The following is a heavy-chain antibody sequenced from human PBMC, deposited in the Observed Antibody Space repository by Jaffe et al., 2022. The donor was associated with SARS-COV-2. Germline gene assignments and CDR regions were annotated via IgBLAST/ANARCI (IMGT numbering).Heavy chain of an antibody. CDR1: GFSLSTSGVG. CDR2: IYWDDDK. V-gene: IGHV2-5*02. CDR3: AAIVGATTFDY. J-gene: IGHJ4*02. D-gene: IGHD1-26*01. Sequence: QITLKESGPTLVKPTQTLTLTCTFSGFSLSTSGVGVGWIRQPPGKALEWLAVIYWDDDKRYRPSLKSRLTITKDTPTNQVVLTMTNMDPVDTATYYCAAIVGATTFDYWGQGTLVTVSS.